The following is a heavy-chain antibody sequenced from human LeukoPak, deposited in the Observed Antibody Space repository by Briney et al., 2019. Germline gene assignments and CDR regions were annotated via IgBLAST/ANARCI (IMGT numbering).Heavy chain of an antibody. D-gene: IGHD2-15*01. CDR1: GFTFSSYG. V-gene: IGHV3-23*01. CDR3: AKDCSGGSCYSS. J-gene: IGHJ4*02. Sequence: GGTLRLSCAASGFTFSSYGMSWVRQAPGKGLEWVSAISGSGGSTYCADSVKGRFTISRDNSKNTLYLQMNSLRAEDTAVYYCAKDCSGGSCYSSWGQGTLVTVSS. CDR2: ISGSGGST.